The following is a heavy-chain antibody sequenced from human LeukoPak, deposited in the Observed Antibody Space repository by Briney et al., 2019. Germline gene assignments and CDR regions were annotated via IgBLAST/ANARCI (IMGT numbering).Heavy chain of an antibody. J-gene: IGHJ4*02. CDR2: IKSKTGGGTT. CDR3: TTGLRYSSGWYKFY. Sequence: GGSLRLSCAASGFTFSNAWMSWVRQAPGKGLEWVGRIKSKTGGGTTDYAAPVKGRFTISRDDSKNTLYLQMNSLKTEDTAVYYCTTGLRYSSGWYKFYWGQGTLVTVSS. D-gene: IGHD6-19*01. CDR1: GFTFSNAW. V-gene: IGHV3-15*01.